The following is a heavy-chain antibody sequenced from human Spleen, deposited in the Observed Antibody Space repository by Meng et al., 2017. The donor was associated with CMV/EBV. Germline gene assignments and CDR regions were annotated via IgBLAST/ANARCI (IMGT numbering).Heavy chain of an antibody. J-gene: IGHJ4*02. CDR2: INPNSGGT. CDR1: GYTFTAYY. V-gene: IGHV1-2*02. D-gene: IGHD2-8*01. Sequence: ASVKVSCKASGYTFTAYYMHWVRQAPGQGLEWMGWINPNSGGTNYAQKFQGRVTMTRDTSISTAYMELRRLTSDDTAVYYCARVGPSGDVLFDFWGQGTLVTVSS. CDR3: ARVGPSGDVLFDF.